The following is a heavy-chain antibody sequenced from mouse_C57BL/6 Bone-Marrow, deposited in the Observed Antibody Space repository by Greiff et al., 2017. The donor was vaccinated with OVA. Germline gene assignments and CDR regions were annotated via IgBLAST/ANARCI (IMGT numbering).Heavy chain of an antibody. J-gene: IGHJ3*01. D-gene: IGHD2-10*02. V-gene: IGHV5-12*01. CDR3: ARRYGNCGFAY. CDR1: GFTFSDYC. Sequence: EVKLKESGGGLVQPGGSLKLSCAASGFTFSDYCMYWVRQTPEQRLEWVADICNGGGSTYYPETVKGRVTMTRDHARITLYLQISRLKSEDSAMYYCARRYGNCGFAYWGQGTLVTVSA. CDR2: ICNGGGST.